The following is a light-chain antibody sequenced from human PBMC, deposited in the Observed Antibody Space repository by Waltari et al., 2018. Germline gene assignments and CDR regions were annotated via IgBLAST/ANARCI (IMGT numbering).Light chain of an antibody. J-gene: IGKJ1*01. V-gene: IGKV3-20*01. Sequence: EIVLTQSPGTLSLSPGERATLSCRASQSVGRSLAWYQQKPGQAPRLLIYGASSRATGVPDRISGSGSGTDFSLTISRLEPEDFAVYYCQHYVRLPVTFGQGTKVEIK. CDR3: QHYVRLPVT. CDR1: QSVGRS. CDR2: GAS.